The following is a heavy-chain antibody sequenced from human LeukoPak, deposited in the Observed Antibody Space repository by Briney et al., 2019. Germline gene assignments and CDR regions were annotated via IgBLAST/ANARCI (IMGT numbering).Heavy chain of an antibody. Sequence: PGGSLRLSCAASGFAFNSYAMHWVRQAPGKGLESVSGVSSNGGSTYYANSVKGRFTISRDNSKNTLYLQMGSLRADDMAVYHCARGSCTNGICYTDYWGQGTLVTVSS. CDR3: ARGSCTNGICYTDY. V-gene: IGHV3-64*01. CDR2: VSSNGGST. D-gene: IGHD2-8*01. J-gene: IGHJ4*02. CDR1: GFAFNSYA.